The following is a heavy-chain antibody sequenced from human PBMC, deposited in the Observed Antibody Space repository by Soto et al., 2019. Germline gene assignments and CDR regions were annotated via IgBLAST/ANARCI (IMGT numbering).Heavy chain of an antibody. V-gene: IGHV3-48*01. D-gene: IGHD3-16*01. J-gene: IGHJ6*02. CDR1: GFTFRSYS. Sequence: GSLRLSCAVSGFTFRSYSMHWVRQSPGKGLEWISYISSGGDTKYYADSVTGRFTISRDNAKNSLFLQMSSLRAEDTAVYYCARSDYSGPYYYGMDVWGQGTTVTVSS. CDR2: ISSGGDTK. CDR3: ARSDYSGPYYYGMDV.